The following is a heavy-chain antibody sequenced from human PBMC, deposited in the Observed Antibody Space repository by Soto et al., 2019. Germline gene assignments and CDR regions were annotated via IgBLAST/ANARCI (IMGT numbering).Heavy chain of an antibody. CDR2: ISAYNGNT. CDR1: GYTFTSYG. J-gene: IGHJ6*03. V-gene: IGHV1-18*01. D-gene: IGHD6-6*01. CDR3: ARDRPSIAARPLYYYYMDV. Sequence: ASVKVSCKASGYTFTSYGISWVRQAPGQGLEWMGWISAYNGNTNYAQKLQGRVTMTTDTSTSTAYMELRSLRSDDTAVYYCARDRPSIAARPLYYYYMDVWGKGTTVTVSS.